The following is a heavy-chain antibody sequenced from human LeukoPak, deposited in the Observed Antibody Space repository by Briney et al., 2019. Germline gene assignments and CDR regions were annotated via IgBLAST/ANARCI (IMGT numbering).Heavy chain of an antibody. CDR3: ARWHYYGSGSYYTNWFDP. CDR2: IYYSGST. Sequence: SETLSLTCTVSGGSVSSGSYYWSWIRQPPGKGLEWIGYIYYSGSTNYNPSLKSRVTISVDTSKNQFSLKLSSATAADTAVYYCARWHYYGSGSYYTNWFDPWGQGTLVTVPS. J-gene: IGHJ5*02. V-gene: IGHV4-61*01. D-gene: IGHD3-10*01. CDR1: GGSVSSGSYY.